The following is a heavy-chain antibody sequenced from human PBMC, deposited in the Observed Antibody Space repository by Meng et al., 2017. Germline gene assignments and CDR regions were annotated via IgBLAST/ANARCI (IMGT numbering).Heavy chain of an antibody. J-gene: IGHJ4*02. CDR1: GYTFLSYY. V-gene: IGHV1-46*01. Sequence: VQLVESGGWVKKPGALVKVSCKASGYTFLSYYMHWVRQPPGQGLEWMGIINPSGGSTSYAQKFQGRVTMTRDTSTSTVYMELSSLRSEDTAVYYCASSSGWGDPVYDYWGQGTLVTVSS. D-gene: IGHD2-21*01. CDR3: ASSSGWGDPVYDY. CDR2: INPSGGST.